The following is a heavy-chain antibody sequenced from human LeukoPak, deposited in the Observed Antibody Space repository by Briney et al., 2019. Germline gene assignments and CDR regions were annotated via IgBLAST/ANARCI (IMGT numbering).Heavy chain of an antibody. Sequence: SETLSLTCTVSGGSISSGGYYWSWIRQHPGTGLEWIGYIYYSGSTYYNPSLKSRVTISVDTSKNQFSLKLSSVTAADTAVYYCAREHRSSGWWRLIDYWGQGTLVTVSS. CDR1: GGSISSGGYY. V-gene: IGHV4-31*03. CDR2: IYYSGST. CDR3: AREHRSSGWWRLIDY. J-gene: IGHJ4*02. D-gene: IGHD6-19*01.